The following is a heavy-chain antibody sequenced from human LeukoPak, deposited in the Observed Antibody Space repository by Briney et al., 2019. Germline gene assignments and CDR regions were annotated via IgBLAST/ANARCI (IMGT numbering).Heavy chain of an antibody. D-gene: IGHD2-21*02. V-gene: IGHV4-39*07. Sequence: SETLSLTCTVSGGSISSSSYYWGWIRQPPGNGLEWIGSIYYSGSTYYNPSLKSRVTISVDTSKNQFSLKLSSVTAADTAVYYCARGIVVVTGDAFDIWGQGTMVTVSS. CDR2: IYYSGST. J-gene: IGHJ3*02. CDR3: ARGIVVVTGDAFDI. CDR1: GGSISSSSYY.